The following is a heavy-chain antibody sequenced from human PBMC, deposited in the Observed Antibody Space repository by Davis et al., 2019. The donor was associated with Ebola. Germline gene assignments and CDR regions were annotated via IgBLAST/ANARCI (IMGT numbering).Heavy chain of an antibody. J-gene: IGHJ4*02. D-gene: IGHD3-3*01. V-gene: IGHV4-31*03. CDR2: IYDTGVT. CDR1: GDSLSSVTYY. CDR3: AALTNFGVDDTHDF. Sequence: MPSETLSLTCTVSGDSLSSVTYYWTWIRQHPGKGLDWSGNIYDTGVTKYNASLSGRVSISLDTSQNQFPLKLTSVTAADTAVYYCAALTNFGVDDTHDFWDQGTLVTVSA.